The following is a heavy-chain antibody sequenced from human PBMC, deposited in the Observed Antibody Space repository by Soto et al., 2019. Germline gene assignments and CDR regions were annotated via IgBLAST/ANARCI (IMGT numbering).Heavy chain of an antibody. D-gene: IGHD4-17*01. Sequence: TSETLSLTCTVSGGSISSSSYYWGWIRQPPGKGLEWIGSIYYSGSTYYNPSLKSRVTISVDTSKNQFSLKLSSVTAADTAVYYCARHWETDDYGDYVRSFDYWGQGTLVTVSS. CDR2: IYYSGST. CDR1: GGSISSSSYY. V-gene: IGHV4-39*01. J-gene: IGHJ4*02. CDR3: ARHWETDDYGDYVRSFDY.